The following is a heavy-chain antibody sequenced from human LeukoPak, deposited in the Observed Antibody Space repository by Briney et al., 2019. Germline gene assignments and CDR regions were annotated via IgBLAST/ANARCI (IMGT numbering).Heavy chain of an antibody. CDR3: AREGRVGATRDDSFDY. CDR2: IIPIFGTA. V-gene: IGHV1-69*05. Sequence: GASVKVSCKASGGTFNSYAINWVRQAPGQGPEWMGGIIPIFGTANYAQKFQGRVTMTRDMSTSTVYMELSSLRSEDTAVYYCAREGRVGATRDDSFDYWGQGTLVTVSS. D-gene: IGHD1-26*01. CDR1: GGTFNSYA. J-gene: IGHJ4*02.